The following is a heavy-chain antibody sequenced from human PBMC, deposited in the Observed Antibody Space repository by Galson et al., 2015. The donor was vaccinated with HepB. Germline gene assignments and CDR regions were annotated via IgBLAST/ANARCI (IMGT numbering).Heavy chain of an antibody. CDR3: VKDRSNSWAFDN. CDR2: KSYDGGNDGGET. J-gene: IGHJ4*02. V-gene: IGHV3-30*18. Sequence: SLRLSCAASGFTFSNNVMHWVRQAPGKGLEWLALKSYDGGNDGGETYYADSVKGRFTISRDNSKNTVYLQLNSLRVEDTAVYYCVKDRSNSWAFDNWGQGTLVTVSS. CDR1: GFTFSNNV. D-gene: IGHD6-13*01.